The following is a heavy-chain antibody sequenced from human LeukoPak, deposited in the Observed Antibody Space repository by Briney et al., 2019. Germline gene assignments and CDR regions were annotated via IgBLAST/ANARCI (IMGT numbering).Heavy chain of an antibody. CDR1: GFTFSSYE. Sequence: GGSLRLSCAASGFTFSSYEMNWVRQAPGKGLEWVSYISSSGSTIYYADSVKGRFTISRDNAKSSLYLQMNSLRAEDTAVYYCASESSGWSVGPDYWGQGTLVTVSS. J-gene: IGHJ4*02. D-gene: IGHD6-19*01. CDR2: ISSSGSTI. CDR3: ASESSGWSVGPDY. V-gene: IGHV3-48*03.